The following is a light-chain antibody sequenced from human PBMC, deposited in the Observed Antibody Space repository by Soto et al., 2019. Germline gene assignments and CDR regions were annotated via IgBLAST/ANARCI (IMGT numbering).Light chain of an antibody. J-gene: IGKJ1*01. CDR2: HTS. CDR1: ESISSGY. Sequence: EIVLTQSPDTLSLSPGERATLSCRASESISSGYLAWYQQKHGQTPRLLIYHTSSRATGIPARFSGSGSGRDFTLTISSLEPEDFAVYYCQQRSNWTFGQGTKVDI. V-gene: IGKV3-11*02. CDR3: QQRSNWT.